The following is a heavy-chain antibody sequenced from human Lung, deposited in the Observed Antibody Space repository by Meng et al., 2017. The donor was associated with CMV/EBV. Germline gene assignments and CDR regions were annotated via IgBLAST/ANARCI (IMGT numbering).Heavy chain of an antibody. Sequence: LTCAASGFTFSSYWMSWVRQTPVKGLEWVASIKQDGSEKYYVDSVKGRFTISRDNAKNSLYLQMNSLRAEDTAVYYCARDLRSPVYWGQGTLVTVSS. CDR1: GFTFSSYW. CDR3: ARDLRSPVY. D-gene: IGHD3-10*01. CDR2: IKQDGSEK. V-gene: IGHV3-7*01. J-gene: IGHJ4*02.